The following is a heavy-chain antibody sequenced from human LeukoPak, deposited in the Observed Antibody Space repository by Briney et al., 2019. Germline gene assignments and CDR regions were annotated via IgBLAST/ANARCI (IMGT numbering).Heavy chain of an antibody. J-gene: IGHJ4*02. CDR1: GFTFSNYW. CDR3: ARDPPRIATRPLDY. D-gene: IGHD6-6*01. CDR2: IKKDGSEK. V-gene: IGHV3-7*01. Sequence: GGSLRLSCAASGFTFSNYWMSWVRQAPGKGLEWVANIKKDGSEKKYVDSVKGRFTISRDNAENSLHLQMNSLRAEDTAVYYCARDPPRIATRPLDYWGQGTLVTVSS.